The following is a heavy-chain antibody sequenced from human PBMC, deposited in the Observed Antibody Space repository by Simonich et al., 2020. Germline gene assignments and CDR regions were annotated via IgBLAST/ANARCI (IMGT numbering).Heavy chain of an antibody. V-gene: IGHV3-21*01. CDR3: ARDVDTAMVFDY. D-gene: IGHD5-18*01. J-gene: IGHJ4*02. Sequence: EVQLVESGGGLVKPGGSLRLSCAASGFTFSSYSMNWVRQAPGKGMDGVASISSSSSYITTADSLKGRFTISRDNAKNSLYLQMNSLRAEDTAVYYCARDVDTAMVFDYWGQGTLVTVSS. CDR1: GFTFSSYS. CDR2: ISSSSSYI.